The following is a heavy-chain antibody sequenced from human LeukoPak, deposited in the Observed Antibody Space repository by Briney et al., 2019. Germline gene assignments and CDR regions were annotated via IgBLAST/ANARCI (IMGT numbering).Heavy chain of an antibody. CDR1: GGSFSGYY. D-gene: IGHD2-15*01. CDR2: INHSGST. J-gene: IGHJ5*02. Sequence: SETLSLTCAVYGGSFSGYYWSWIRQPPGKGLEGIGEINHSGSTNYNPSLKSRVTISVDTSKNQFSLKLSSVTAEDTAVYYCATRSVVVVVAATQVWFDPWGQGTLVTVSS. CDR3: ATRSVVVVVAATQVWFDP. V-gene: IGHV4-34*01.